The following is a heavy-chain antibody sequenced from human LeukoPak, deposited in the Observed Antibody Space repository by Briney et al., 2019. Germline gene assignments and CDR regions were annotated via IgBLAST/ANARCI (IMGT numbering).Heavy chain of an antibody. J-gene: IGHJ6*03. Sequence: PSETLSLTCTVSGGSINSFYWSWIRQPPGKGLEWIGYIYCTGSTNYNSSLKSRVTISVDTSKNQFSLNLSSVTAADTAVYYCARGVVGGYSYKYYYYYMDVWGKGATVTVSS. D-gene: IGHD5-18*01. CDR2: IYCTGST. CDR3: ARGVVGGYSYKYYYYYMDV. V-gene: IGHV4-59*12. CDR1: GGSINSFY.